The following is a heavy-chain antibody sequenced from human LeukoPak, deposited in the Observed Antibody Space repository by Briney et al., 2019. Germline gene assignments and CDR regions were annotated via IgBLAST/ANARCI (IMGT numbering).Heavy chain of an antibody. D-gene: IGHD1-7*01. V-gene: IGHV3-74*01. CDR2: MNGEGTTR. Sequence: GGSLRLSCATSGLTFRTTWMHWVRQAPGKGLMWVSRMNGEGTTRDYADSVKGRFTVSRDYAKNTLFLQMNNLRTEDTALYFCATARNFRFEYWGQGSLVIVSA. CDR3: ATARNFRFEY. CDR1: GLTFRTTW. J-gene: IGHJ4*02.